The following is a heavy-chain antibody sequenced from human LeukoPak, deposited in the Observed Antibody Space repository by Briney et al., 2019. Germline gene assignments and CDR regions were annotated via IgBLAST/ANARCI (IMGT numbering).Heavy chain of an antibody. V-gene: IGHV3-23*01. CDR1: GFTFSSNA. J-gene: IGHJ5*02. CDR3: AKDRPRTYYYDSSGDWFDP. CDR2: ISGSGGST. Sequence: PGGSLRLSCAASGFTFSSNAMSWVRQAPGKGLEWVSAISGSGGSTYYADSVKGRFTISRDNPKNTLYLQMNSLRAEDTAVYYCAKDRPRTYYYDSSGDWFDPWGQGTLVTVSS. D-gene: IGHD3-22*01.